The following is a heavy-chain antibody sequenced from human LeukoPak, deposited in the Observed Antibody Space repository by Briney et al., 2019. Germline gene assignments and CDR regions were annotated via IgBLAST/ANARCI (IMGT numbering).Heavy chain of an antibody. V-gene: IGHV3-23*01. CDR1: GFTFSTYA. Sequence: PGGSLRLSCAASGFTFSTYAMSWVRQAPGKGLEWVSPITADSTYYADSVKGRFTISRDNSKNTLYLQMNSLRAEDTAVYYCAKGGTGYCSSTSCLYYFDYWGQGTLVTVSS. CDR2: ITADST. D-gene: IGHD2-2*01. J-gene: IGHJ4*02. CDR3: AKGGTGYCSSTSCLYYFDY.